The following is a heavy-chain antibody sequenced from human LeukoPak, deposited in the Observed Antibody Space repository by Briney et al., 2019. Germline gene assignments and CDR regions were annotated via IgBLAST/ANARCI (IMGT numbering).Heavy chain of an antibody. V-gene: IGHV3-7*01. CDR3: ASKGGYDHH. D-gene: IGHD5-12*01. Sequence: PGGSLRLSCAASGFTFSSHWMFWVRQAPGKGLEWVANVNQDGGAKFYVDSVKGRFTISRDNAKNSLYLQMTSLRVEDTAVYFCASKGGYDHHWGQGTLVTVSS. CDR1: GFTFSSHW. J-gene: IGHJ4*02. CDR2: VNQDGGAK.